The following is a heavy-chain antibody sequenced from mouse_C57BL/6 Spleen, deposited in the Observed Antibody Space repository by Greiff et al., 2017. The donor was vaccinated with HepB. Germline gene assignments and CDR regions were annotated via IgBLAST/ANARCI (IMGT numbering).Heavy chain of an antibody. CDR3: ARYDDDDYFDY. Sequence: QVQLQQPGAELVKPGASVKLSCKASGYTFTSYWMHWVKQRPGQGLEWIGMIHPNSGSTNYNEKFKSKATLTVDKSSSTAYMQLSSLTSEDSAVYYCARYDDDDYFDYWGQGTTLTVSS. V-gene: IGHV1-64*01. J-gene: IGHJ2*01. D-gene: IGHD2-4*01. CDR1: GYTFTSYW. CDR2: IHPNSGST.